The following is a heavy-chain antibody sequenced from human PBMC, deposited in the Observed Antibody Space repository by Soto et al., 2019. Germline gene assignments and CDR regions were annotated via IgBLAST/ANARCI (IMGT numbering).Heavy chain of an antibody. Sequence: EVQLLESGGGLVQPGGSLRLSCAASGFTFSNYAMSWVRQAPGKGLEWVSGISDSGGSSTYYVDSVKGRFTISRDNSKNTLYLQMNSLRAEDTAVYYCVKRFYCSSTSCYGFDYWGQGTLVTVSS. CDR2: ISDSGGSST. CDR3: VKRFYCSSTSCYGFDY. CDR1: GFTFSNYA. V-gene: IGHV3-23*01. D-gene: IGHD2-2*01. J-gene: IGHJ4*02.